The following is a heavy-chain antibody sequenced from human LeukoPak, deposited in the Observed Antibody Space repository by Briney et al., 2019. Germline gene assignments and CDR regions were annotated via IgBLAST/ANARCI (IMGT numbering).Heavy chain of an antibody. CDR1: GFTFSDYY. V-gene: IGHV3-11*01. Sequence: PGGSLRLSCAASGFTFSDYYMSWIRQAPGKGLEWVSYISPSGSTIHYADSVKGRFTISRDNAKNSLYLQMNSLRAEDTAVYYCARGIYCNGGSCYTDPWGQGTLVTVSS. J-gene: IGHJ5*02. D-gene: IGHD2-15*01. CDR3: ARGIYCNGGSCYTDP. CDR2: ISPSGSTI.